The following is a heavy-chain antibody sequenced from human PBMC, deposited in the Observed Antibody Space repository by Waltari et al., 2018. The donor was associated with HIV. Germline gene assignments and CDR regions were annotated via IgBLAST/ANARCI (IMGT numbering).Heavy chain of an antibody. V-gene: IGHV3-9*01. D-gene: IGHD3-10*02. Sequence: EVQLVESGGGLVQPGRSLRPSCTAPGFKFDDYAMHWVRQPPGKGLEWVSSISWHSTRITYADSVKGRFTISRDNAKKSLYLQMDSLRPEDTAFYYCSRGPMYNWFDPWGQGTLVTVSS. CDR1: GFKFDDYA. J-gene: IGHJ5*02. CDR2: ISWHSTRI. CDR3: SRGPMYNWFDP.